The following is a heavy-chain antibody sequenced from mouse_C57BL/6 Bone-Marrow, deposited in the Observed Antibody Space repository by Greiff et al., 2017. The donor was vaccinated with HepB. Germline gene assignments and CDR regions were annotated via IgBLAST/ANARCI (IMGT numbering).Heavy chain of an antibody. D-gene: IGHD3-1*01. CDR1: GYTFTDYY. J-gene: IGHJ3*01. V-gene: IGHV1-26*01. CDR3: ARKGTEAY. Sequence: VQLQQSGPELVKPGASVKISCKASGYTFTDYYMNWVKQSHGKSLEWIGDINPNNGGTSYNQKFKGKATLTVDKSSSTAYMELRSLTSEDSAVYYCARKGTEAYWGQGTLVTVSA. CDR2: INPNNGGT.